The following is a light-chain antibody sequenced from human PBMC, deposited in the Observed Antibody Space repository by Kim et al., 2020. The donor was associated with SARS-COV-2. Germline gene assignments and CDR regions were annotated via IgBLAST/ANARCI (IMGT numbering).Light chain of an antibody. CDR1: RPSIGNNA. V-gene: IGLV1-44*01. J-gene: IGLJ7*01. CDR2: NND. Sequence: GQGVTISCSGSRPSIGNNAVNWYQQLPGTAPKLLIYNNDQRPSGVPDRFAGSKSGTSASLAISGLQSEDESDYYCATWDDSLDGLAFGGGTQLTVL. CDR3: ATWDDSLDGLA.